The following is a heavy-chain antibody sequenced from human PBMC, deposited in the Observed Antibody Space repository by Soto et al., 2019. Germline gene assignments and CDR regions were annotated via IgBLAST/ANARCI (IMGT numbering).Heavy chain of an antibody. Sequence: GGSLRLSCAASGFTFSSYGMHWVRQAQGKGLEWVAVISYDGSNKYYADSVKGRFTISRDNSKNTLYLQMNSLRAEDTAVYYCAKDSYHSSSWLFDYWGQGTLVTVSS. CDR3: AKDSYHSSSWLFDY. J-gene: IGHJ4*02. CDR2: ISYDGSNK. D-gene: IGHD6-13*01. V-gene: IGHV3-30*18. CDR1: GFTFSSYG.